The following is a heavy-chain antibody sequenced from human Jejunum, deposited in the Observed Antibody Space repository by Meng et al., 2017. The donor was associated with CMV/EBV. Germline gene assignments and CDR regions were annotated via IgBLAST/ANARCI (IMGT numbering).Heavy chain of an antibody. CDR2: IYGGYRT. V-gene: IGHV3-53*05. Sequence: WVRQAPGKGREWVSAIYGGYRTYFADSVKGRFTISRDNSKSTLYLQMNSLRAEDTAVYYCAKDLVYCSSTSCYAPPPYYNYYGMDVWGQGTTVTVSS. D-gene: IGHD2-2*01. CDR3: AKDLVYCSSTSCYAPPPYYNYYGMDV. J-gene: IGHJ6*02.